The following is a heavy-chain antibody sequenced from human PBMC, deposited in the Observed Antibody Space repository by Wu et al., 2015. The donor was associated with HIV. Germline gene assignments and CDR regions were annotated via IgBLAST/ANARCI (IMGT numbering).Heavy chain of an antibody. Sequence: QVQLVQSGPEVKKPGSSVRVSCKASGGTFSSYAFSWVRQAPGQGLEWMGGIIPISGTADYAQKFQGRITITADESTSTAYMELSSLRSEDTAVYYCARLSTDLNYGSRYFDLWAVAPGHCLL. D-gene: IGHD3-10*01. V-gene: IGHV1-69*12. CDR2: IIPISGTA. J-gene: IGHJ2*01. CDR1: GGTFSSYA. CDR3: ARLSTDLNYGSRYFDL.